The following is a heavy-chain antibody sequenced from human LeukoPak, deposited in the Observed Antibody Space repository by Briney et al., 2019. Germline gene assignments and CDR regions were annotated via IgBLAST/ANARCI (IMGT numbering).Heavy chain of an antibody. D-gene: IGHD3-22*01. Sequence: ASVNVSCKASGYTFTGYYLHWVRQPPGQGLEWMGWFNPKSCGTNYAQKFQDRLTMTSDTPIHPAYTELGRVMCDPLSVYYGARVGVTKIVVGPDDVFDIWGQGTVVTVSS. CDR3: ARVGVTKIVVGPDDVFDI. CDR1: GYTFTGYY. CDR2: FNPKSCGT. V-gene: IGHV1-2*02. J-gene: IGHJ3*02.